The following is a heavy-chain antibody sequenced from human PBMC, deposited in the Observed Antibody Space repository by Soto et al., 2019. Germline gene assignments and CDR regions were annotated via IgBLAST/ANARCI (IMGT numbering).Heavy chain of an antibody. Sequence: GGSLRLSCAASGFTFSSYWMHWVRQAPGKGLVWVSRINSDGSSTSYADSVKGRFTISRDNAKNTLYLQMNSLRAEDTAVYYCARVGDTRQWLLSLNYYYYGMDVWGQGTTVTVSS. V-gene: IGHV3-74*01. J-gene: IGHJ6*02. CDR3: ARVGDTRQWLLSLNYYYYGMDV. CDR1: GFTFSSYW. D-gene: IGHD3-3*01. CDR2: INSDGSST.